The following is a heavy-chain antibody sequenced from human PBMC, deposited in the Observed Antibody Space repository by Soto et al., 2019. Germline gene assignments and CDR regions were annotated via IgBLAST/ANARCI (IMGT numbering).Heavy chain of an antibody. CDR1: GFTFSSYA. D-gene: IGHD6-13*01. Sequence: PGGSLRLSCAASGFTFSSYAMHWVRQAPGKGLEWVAVISYDGSNKYYADSVKGRFTISRDNSKNTLYLQMNSLRAEDTAVYYCASTGYSTYYWGQGTLVTVSS. CDR3: ASTGYSTYY. CDR2: ISYDGSNK. J-gene: IGHJ4*02. V-gene: IGHV3-30-3*01.